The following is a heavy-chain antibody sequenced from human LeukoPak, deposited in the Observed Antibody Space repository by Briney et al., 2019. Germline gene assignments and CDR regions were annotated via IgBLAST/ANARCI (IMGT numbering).Heavy chain of an antibody. CDR1: GVSFSGYS. D-gene: IGHD1-26*01. Sequence: SETLSLTCAVYGVSFSGYSRSWIRQPPGKGLEWIGEINHSGSTNYNPSLKSRVTTSVDTSKNQFSLKLSSVTAADTAVYYCASDRGISDYWGQGTLVTVSS. CDR2: INHSGST. V-gene: IGHV4-34*01. CDR3: ASDRGISDY. J-gene: IGHJ4*02.